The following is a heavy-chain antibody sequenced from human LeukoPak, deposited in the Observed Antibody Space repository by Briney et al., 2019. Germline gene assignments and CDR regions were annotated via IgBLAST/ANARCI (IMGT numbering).Heavy chain of an antibody. CDR2: INVGNGNT. Sequence: ASVKVSCKASGYTFTSYDINWVRQAPGQRLEWMGWINVGNGNTKYSQKFQGRVTITRDTSASTAYMELSSLRSEDTAVYYCVRISSDAFDIWGQGTMVTVSS. CDR1: GYTFTSYD. J-gene: IGHJ3*02. CDR3: VRISSDAFDI. V-gene: IGHV1-3*01. D-gene: IGHD2-15*01.